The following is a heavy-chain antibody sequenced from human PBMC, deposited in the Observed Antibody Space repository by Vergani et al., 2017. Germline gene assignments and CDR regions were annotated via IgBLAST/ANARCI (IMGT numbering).Heavy chain of an antibody. D-gene: IGHD5-18*01. V-gene: IGHV4-59*01. CDR3: ARVGYSYGYTYYYYGMDV. Sequence: QVQLQESGPGLVKPSETLSLTCTVSGGSIRSYYWSWIRQPPGKGLEWIGYIYYSGSTNYNPSLKSRVNISVDTSKNQFSLKLSSVTAADTAVYYCARVGYSYGYTYYYYGMDVWGQGTTVTVSS. J-gene: IGHJ6*02. CDR2: IYYSGST. CDR1: GGSIRSYY.